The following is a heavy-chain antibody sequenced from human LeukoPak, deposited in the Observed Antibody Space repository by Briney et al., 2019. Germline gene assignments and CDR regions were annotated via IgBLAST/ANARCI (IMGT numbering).Heavy chain of an antibody. CDR2: ITSSSSYI. Sequence: GGSLRLSCAASGFTFSTYNMNWVRQAPGKGLEWVSSITSSSSYIYYADSVKGRFTISRDNAKNTLYLQMNSLRAEDTAVYYCARADYSTLDYYYYYMDVWGKGTTVTVSS. D-gene: IGHD4-11*01. CDR3: ARADYSTLDYYYYYMDV. V-gene: IGHV3-21*01. J-gene: IGHJ6*03. CDR1: GFTFSTYN.